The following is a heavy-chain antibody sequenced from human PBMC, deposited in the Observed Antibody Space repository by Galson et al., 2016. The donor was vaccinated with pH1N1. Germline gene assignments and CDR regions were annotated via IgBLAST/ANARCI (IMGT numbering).Heavy chain of an antibody. D-gene: IGHD3-10*01. CDR1: GFSVSTSGVG. V-gene: IGHV4-39*01. CDR2: IYYSGST. J-gene: IGHJ4*02. Sequence: LVTPTQTLTLTCTFSGFSVSTSGVGVAWIRQPPGKGLEWIGSIYYSGSTYYNPSLKSRVTISVDTSKNQFSLKLSSVTAADTAVYYCARRGIGEFLYYFVAWGQGTLVTVSS. CDR3: ARRGIGEFLYYFVA.